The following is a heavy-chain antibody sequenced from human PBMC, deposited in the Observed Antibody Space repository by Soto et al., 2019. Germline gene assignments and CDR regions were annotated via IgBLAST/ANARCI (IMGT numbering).Heavy chain of an antibody. J-gene: IGHJ1*01. D-gene: IGHD2-21*02. CDR2: IYYSGST. V-gene: IGHV4-39*01. CDR1: GGSISSSYYF. Sequence: SETLSLTCTVSGGSISSSYYFWGWIRQPPGKGLEWIGSIYYSGSTYYNPSLKSRVTISVDTSKNQFSLKLTSVTAADTAVYYCADGLHCGGDCPISEYFHHWGQGTLVTVSS. CDR3: ADGLHCGGDCPISEYFHH.